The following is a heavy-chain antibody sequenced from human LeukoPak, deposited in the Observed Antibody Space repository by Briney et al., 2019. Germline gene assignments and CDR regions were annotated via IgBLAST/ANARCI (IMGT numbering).Heavy chain of an antibody. D-gene: IGHD3-22*01. CDR2: IYTSGST. CDR1: GGSISSGSYY. J-gene: IGHJ4*02. Sequence: SETLSLTCTVSGGSISSGSYYWSWIRQPAGKGLEWIGRIYTSGSTNYNPSLKSRVTISVDTSKNQFSLKLSSVTAADTAVYYCARIDSSGYYPPYFDYWGQGTLVTVSS. CDR3: ARIDSSGYYPPYFDY. V-gene: IGHV4-61*02.